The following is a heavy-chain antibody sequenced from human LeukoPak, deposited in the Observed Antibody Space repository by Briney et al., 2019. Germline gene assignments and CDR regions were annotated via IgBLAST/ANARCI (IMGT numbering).Heavy chain of an antibody. D-gene: IGHD2-2*01. CDR1: GYTFTSYY. V-gene: IGHV1-46*01. Sequence: VSVKVSCKASGYTFTSYYMHWVRQAPGQGLEWMGIINPSGGSTSYAQKFQGRVTMTRETSTSTVYMELSSLRSEGTAVYYCARDGCSSTSCRKFDPWGQGTLVTVSS. CDR2: INPSGGST. CDR3: ARDGCSSTSCRKFDP. J-gene: IGHJ5*02.